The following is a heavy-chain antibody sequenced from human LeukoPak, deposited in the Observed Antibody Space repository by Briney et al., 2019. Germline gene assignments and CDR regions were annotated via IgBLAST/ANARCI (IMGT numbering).Heavy chain of an antibody. Sequence: SETLSLTCTVSGDSISSYYWSWIRQPPGKGLEWIGYTYYSGSTNYNPSLKSRVTISVDTSKNQFSLKLSSVTAADTAVYYCARTLRYFDWCFDYWGQGTLVTVSS. CDR1: GDSISSYY. J-gene: IGHJ4*02. V-gene: IGHV4-59*01. CDR2: TYYSGST. D-gene: IGHD3-9*01. CDR3: ARTLRYFDWCFDY.